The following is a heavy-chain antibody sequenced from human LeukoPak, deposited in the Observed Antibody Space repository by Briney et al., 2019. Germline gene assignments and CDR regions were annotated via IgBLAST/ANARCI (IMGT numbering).Heavy chain of an antibody. CDR1: GGSISSSTYY. Sequence: SETLSLTCTVSGGSISSSTYYWGWIRQPPGKGLEWIGSIYYSGSTYYNPSHKSRVTISVDTSKNQFSLSLSSVTTADTAVYHCARHSGIGMAQLYFDYWGQGTLVTVSS. D-gene: IGHD1-26*01. J-gene: IGHJ4*02. V-gene: IGHV4-39*01. CDR3: ARHSGIGMAQLYFDY. CDR2: IYYSGST.